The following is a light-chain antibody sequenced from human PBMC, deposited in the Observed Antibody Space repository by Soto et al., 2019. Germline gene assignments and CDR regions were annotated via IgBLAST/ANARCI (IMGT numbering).Light chain of an antibody. CDR1: QSIGTY. CDR3: QPYYIYPPT. CDR2: AAS. J-gene: IGKJ4*01. Sequence: AIRMTQSPSSFSASTGDRVTITCRASQSIGTYLAWYQQIPGRAPKLLIFAASTLQRGVPSRFSGSGSGTDFTLTISCLQSEDCAKSDDQPYYIYPPTFGGGTKVEIK. V-gene: IGKV1-8*01.